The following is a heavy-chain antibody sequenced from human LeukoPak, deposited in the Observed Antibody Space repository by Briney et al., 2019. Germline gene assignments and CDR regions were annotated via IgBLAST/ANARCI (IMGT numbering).Heavy chain of an antibody. D-gene: IGHD2-2*01. J-gene: IGHJ4*02. V-gene: IGHV1-2*02. Sequence: GSVKVSCKASGYTFTGCYMLWVLQPPGRRVEWMGWRKPHSGGTNYAQKFQGRVTMTRDTSISTAYMELSRLRSDDTAVYYGTRGKNQLLPDYWGQGTLVTVSS. CDR2: RKPHSGGT. CDR3: TRGKNQLLPDY. CDR1: GYTFTGCY.